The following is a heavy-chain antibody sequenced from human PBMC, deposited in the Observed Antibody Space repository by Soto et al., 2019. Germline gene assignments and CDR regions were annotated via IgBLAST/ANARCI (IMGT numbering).Heavy chain of an antibody. CDR2: ISSSGSTI. V-gene: IGHV3-48*03. D-gene: IGHD6-13*01. CDR1: GFTFSSYE. Sequence: GGSLRLSCAASGFTFSSYEMNWVRQAPGKGLEWVSYISSSGSTIYYADSVKGRFTISRDNAKNSLYLQMNSLRAEGTAVYYCVGVGAAAFDPWGQGTLVTVSS. CDR3: VGVGAAAFDP. J-gene: IGHJ5*02.